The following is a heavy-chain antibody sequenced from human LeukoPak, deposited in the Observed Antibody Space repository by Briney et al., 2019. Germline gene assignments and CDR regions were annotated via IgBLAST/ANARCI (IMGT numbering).Heavy chain of an antibody. CDR3: ATTDRFNWNDRWGY. J-gene: IGHJ4*02. CDR2: ISQSRTT. V-gene: IGHV4-34*01. D-gene: IGHD1-20*01. Sequence: SETLSLTCTVYGGSFNGYYWSWIRRPPGKGLEWIGDISQSRTTNYNPSLKSRVTISLDMSKNQFSLNLISVTAADTAVYYCATTDRFNWNDRWGYWGQGSLVTVSS. CDR1: GGSFNGYY.